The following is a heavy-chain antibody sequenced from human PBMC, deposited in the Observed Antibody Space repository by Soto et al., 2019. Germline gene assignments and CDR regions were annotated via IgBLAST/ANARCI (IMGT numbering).Heavy chain of an antibody. Sequence: QAHLEQSGAELKRPGASVKVSCKASGYTFSDFDINWLRQASGQGTEWMGWMNAKSGDTFFPQRFEGKFNMTWDASLSSADMEVVSVTSDDTAIYYCARGNPFNYAGFDVWGQGTTVAVSS. D-gene: IGHD3-16*01. CDR1: GYTFSDFD. CDR2: MNAKSGDT. J-gene: IGHJ6*02. CDR3: ARGNPFNYAGFDV. V-gene: IGHV1-8*01.